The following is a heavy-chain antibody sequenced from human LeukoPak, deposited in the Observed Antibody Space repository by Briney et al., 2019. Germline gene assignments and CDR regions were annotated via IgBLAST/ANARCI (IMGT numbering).Heavy chain of an antibody. CDR2: IWYDGSNK. V-gene: IGHV3-33*01. J-gene: IGHJ6*02. CDR3: AREQEYDYYYGMDV. CDR1: GFTFSSYG. Sequence: GGSLRLSCAASGFTFSSYGMHWVRQAPGKGLEWVAVIWYDGSNKYYADSVKGRFTISRDNSKNTLYLQMNSLRAEDTAVYYCAREQEYDYYYGMDVWGQGTTVTVSS. D-gene: IGHD6-6*01.